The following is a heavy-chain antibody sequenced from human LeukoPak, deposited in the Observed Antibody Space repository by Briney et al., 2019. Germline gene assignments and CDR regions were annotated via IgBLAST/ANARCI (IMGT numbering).Heavy chain of an antibody. CDR3: ARDRQHSYGSDLDH. CDR1: GGSIHTYN. Sequence: KPSETLSLTCTVSGGSIHTYNWMWTRQPAGKGLEFIGRNNFAGRGYYNPSLKSRVTISVDSPRNQFSLELTSVTAADTAVYYCARDRQHSYGSDLDHWGQGILVTVSS. J-gene: IGHJ4*02. CDR2: NNFAGRG. V-gene: IGHV4-4*07. D-gene: IGHD5-18*01.